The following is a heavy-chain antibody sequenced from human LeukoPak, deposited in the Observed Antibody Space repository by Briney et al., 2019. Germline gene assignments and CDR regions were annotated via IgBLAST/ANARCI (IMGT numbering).Heavy chain of an antibody. J-gene: IGHJ4*02. CDR2: ISSSSSTI. D-gene: IGHD6-19*01. CDR1: GFTFSSYS. Sequence: QTGGSLRLSCAASGFTFSSYSMNWVRQAPGKGLERVSYISSSSSTIYYADSVKGRFTISRDNAKNSLYLQMNSLRDEDTAVYYCAREGLLGSGWSHFDYWGQGTLVTVSS. CDR3: AREGLLGSGWSHFDY. V-gene: IGHV3-48*02.